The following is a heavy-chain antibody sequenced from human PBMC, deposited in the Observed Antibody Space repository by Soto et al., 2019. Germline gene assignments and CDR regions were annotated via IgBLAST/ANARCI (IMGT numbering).Heavy chain of an antibody. Sequence: ASVKVSCKASGYTFTSYDINWVRQATGQGLEWMGWMNPNSGNTGYAQKFQGRVTMTRNTSISTAYMELSSLRSEDTAVYYCAILGYCSSTSCQAAFDIWGQGTMVTVSS. J-gene: IGHJ3*02. D-gene: IGHD2-2*01. V-gene: IGHV1-8*02. CDR2: MNPNSGNT. CDR3: AILGYCSSTSCQAAFDI. CDR1: GYTFTSYD.